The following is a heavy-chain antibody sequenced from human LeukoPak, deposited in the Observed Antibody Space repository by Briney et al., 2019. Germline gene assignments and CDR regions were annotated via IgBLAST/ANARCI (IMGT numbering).Heavy chain of an antibody. CDR3: ARNPDSSGYPGLDY. J-gene: IGHJ4*02. V-gene: IGHV3-21*01. CDR2: ISSSTSYI. CDR1: GFTFSTYS. D-gene: IGHD3-22*01. Sequence: GGSLRLSCAASGFTFSTYSMNWVRQAPGKGLEWVSSISSSTSYIYYADSVKGRFTISRDNAKNSLYLQMNSLRAEDTAVYYCARNPDSSGYPGLDYWGQGTLVTVSS.